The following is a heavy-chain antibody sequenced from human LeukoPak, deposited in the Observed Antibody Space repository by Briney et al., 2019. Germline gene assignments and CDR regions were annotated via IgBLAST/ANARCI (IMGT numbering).Heavy chain of an antibody. D-gene: IGHD3-9*01. J-gene: IGHJ5*02. CDR2: IFHSGGT. CDR1: GGSISTTHW. V-gene: IGHV4-4*02. CDR3: ARELRYFARNWFDP. Sequence: SETLSLTCAVSGGSISTTHWWIWVRQSPGKGLEWIGEIFHSGGTRYNPSLKSRVTISVDTSKNQFSLKLSSVTAADTAVYYCARELRYFARNWFDPWGQGTLVTVSS.